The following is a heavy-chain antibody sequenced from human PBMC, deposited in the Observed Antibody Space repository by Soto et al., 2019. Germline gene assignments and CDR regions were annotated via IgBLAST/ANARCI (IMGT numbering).Heavy chain of an antibody. Sequence: GGSLRLSCAASGFTFSSYAMHWVRQAPGKGLEWVAVISYDGSNKYYADSVKGRFTISRDNSKNTLYLQMNSLRAADTAVYYCARDRRYSSSSPLEYYYYGMDVWGQGTTVTVSS. CDR1: GFTFSSYA. CDR2: ISYDGSNK. V-gene: IGHV3-30-3*01. CDR3: ARDRRYSSSSPLEYYYYGMDV. J-gene: IGHJ6*02. D-gene: IGHD6-6*01.